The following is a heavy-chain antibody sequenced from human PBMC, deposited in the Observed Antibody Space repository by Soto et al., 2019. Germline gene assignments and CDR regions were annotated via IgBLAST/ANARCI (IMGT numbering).Heavy chain of an antibody. CDR1: GGSISSGGYS. CDR3: ARGSTTVTTNLTPSPKRGSWFDP. Sequence: PSETLSLTCAVSGGSISSGGYSWSWIRQPPGKGLEGIGYIYHSGSTYYNPSLKSRVTISVDRTKNQFSLKLSPVTAADTAVYNGARGSTTVTTNLTPSPKRGSWFDPWGQGTLVTVSS. D-gene: IGHD4-17*01. V-gene: IGHV4-30-2*01. J-gene: IGHJ5*02. CDR2: IYHSGST.